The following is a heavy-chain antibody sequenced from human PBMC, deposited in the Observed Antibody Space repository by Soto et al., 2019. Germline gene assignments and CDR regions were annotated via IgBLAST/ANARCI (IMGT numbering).Heavy chain of an antibody. J-gene: IGHJ6*02. CDR3: ARGDCSGGSCYPYYYYGMDV. CDR1: GGSFSGYY. Sequence: QVQLQQWGAGLLKPSETLSLTCAVYGGSFSGYYWSWIRQPPGKGLEWMGEINHSGSTNYNPSLKSRVTISVDKSKNQFSLKLSSVTAADTAVYYCARGDCSGGSCYPYYYYGMDVWGQGTTVTVSS. V-gene: IGHV4-34*01. D-gene: IGHD2-15*01. CDR2: INHSGST.